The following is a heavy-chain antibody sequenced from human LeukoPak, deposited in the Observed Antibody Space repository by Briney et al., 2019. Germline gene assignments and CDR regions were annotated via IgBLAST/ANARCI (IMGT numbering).Heavy chain of an antibody. V-gene: IGHV4-59*01. CDR1: GGSISSYY. CDR2: IYDSGST. J-gene: IGHJ6*02. CDR3: ARVGGTNYYYYGMDV. D-gene: IGHD1-1*01. Sequence: TSETLPLTCTVSGGSISSYYWSWIRQPPGKGLEWIGYIYDSGSTNYNPSLKSRVTISVDTSKNQFSLKLSSVTAADTAVYYCARVGGTNYYYYGMDVWGQGTTVTVSS.